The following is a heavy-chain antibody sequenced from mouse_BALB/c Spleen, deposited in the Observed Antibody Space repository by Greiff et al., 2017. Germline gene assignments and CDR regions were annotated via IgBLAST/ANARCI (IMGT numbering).Heavy chain of an antibody. J-gene: IGHJ3*01. V-gene: IGHV1S56*01. CDR2: IYPGNVNT. CDR3: ASMITTWFAY. Sequence: VQLQQSGPELVKPGASVRISCKASGYTFTSYYIHWVKQRPGQGLEWIGWIYPGNVNTKYNEKFTGKATLTADKSSSTAYMQLSSLTSEDSAVYFCASMITTWFAYWGQGTLVTVSA. D-gene: IGHD2-4*01. CDR1: GYTFTSYY.